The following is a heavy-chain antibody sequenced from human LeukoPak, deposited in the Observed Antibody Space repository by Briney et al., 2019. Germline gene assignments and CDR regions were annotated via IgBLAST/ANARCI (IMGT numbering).Heavy chain of an antibody. D-gene: IGHD1-26*01. CDR3: AGHLGAWHYFDY. V-gene: IGHV3-66*03. J-gene: IGHJ4*02. Sequence: GGSLRLSCAASGFTVSSNYMTWVRQAPGKGLERVSVIHKNAITYYADTVKGRFTISRDNSKNMLYLQMNSLRPEDTAVYYCAGHLGAWHYFDYWGQGTLVTVSS. CDR1: GFTVSSNY. CDR2: IHKNAIT.